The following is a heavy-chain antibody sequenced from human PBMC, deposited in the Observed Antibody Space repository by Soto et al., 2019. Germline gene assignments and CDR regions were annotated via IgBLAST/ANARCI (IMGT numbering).Heavy chain of an antibody. CDR2: ISAYNGNT. V-gene: IGHV1-18*01. CDR1: GYTFTSYG. D-gene: IGHD4-17*01. CDR3: ARDEDTTGYYYYGMDV. J-gene: IGHJ6*02. Sequence: QVQLVQSGAEVKKPGASVKVSCKASGYTFTSYGISWVRQAPGQGLEWMGWISAYNGNTNYAQKLQGRVTMTTDTSTSTAYMELRSLRSDDTAMYYCARDEDTTGYYYYGMDVWGQGTTVTVSS.